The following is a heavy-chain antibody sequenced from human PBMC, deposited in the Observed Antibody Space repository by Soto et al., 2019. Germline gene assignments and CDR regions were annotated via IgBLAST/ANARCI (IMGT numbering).Heavy chain of an antibody. V-gene: IGHV1-18*04. CDR2: ISAYNGNT. CDR3: ARDLKRQDIVVVVAVILHHNYYGMDV. CDR1: GYTFTSYG. J-gene: IGHJ6*02. Sequence: VASVKVSCKASGYTFTSYGISWVRQAPGQGLEWMGWISAYNGNTNYAQKLQGRVTMTTDTSTSTAYMELRSLRSDDTAVYYCARDLKRQDIVVVVAVILHHNYYGMDVWGQGTTVTVSS. D-gene: IGHD2-15*01.